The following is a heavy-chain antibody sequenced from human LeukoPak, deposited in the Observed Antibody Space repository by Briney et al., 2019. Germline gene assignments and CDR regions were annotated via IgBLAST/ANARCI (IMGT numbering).Heavy chain of an antibody. J-gene: IGHJ5*02. Sequence: ASVKVSCKARGYTFTSYYMHWVRQAPGQGLEWMGWINPNSGGTNYAQRFQGRVTMTRGTSISTAYMELSRLRSDDTAVYYCARWGEGFDPWGQGTLVTVSS. V-gene: IGHV1-2*02. CDR1: GYTFTSYY. CDR3: ARWGEGFDP. CDR2: INPNSGGT. D-gene: IGHD3-16*01.